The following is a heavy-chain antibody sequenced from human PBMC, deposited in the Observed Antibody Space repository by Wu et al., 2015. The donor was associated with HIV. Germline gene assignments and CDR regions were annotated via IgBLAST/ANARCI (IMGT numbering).Heavy chain of an antibody. Sequence: QVQLVQSGAEVKKPGSSVKISCKASGKTYNAINWVRQAPGQGLEWMGGIIPLFGTTDYAQIFQGRLTITTDELRTTAYMELSSLKSEDTAVYYCARNTDSVATSLYSLGVWGQGTVVTVSS. D-gene: IGHD5-12*01. V-gene: IGHV1-69*05. CDR2: IIPLFGTT. CDR1: GKTYNA. CDR3: ARNTDSVATSLYSLGV. J-gene: IGHJ6*02.